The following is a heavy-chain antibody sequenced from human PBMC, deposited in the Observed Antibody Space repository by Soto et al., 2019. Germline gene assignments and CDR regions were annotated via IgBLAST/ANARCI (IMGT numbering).Heavy chain of an antibody. Sequence: QVQLVQSGAEVKKPGSSVKVSCKASGGTFSSYAISWVRQAPGQGLEWMGGIIPIFGTANYAQKFQGRVRITADEATRTAYMELRSLRSEDTAVYYCARGGRSTSFPGLGLTGHDDYYYYGMDVWGQGTTVTVSS. CDR1: GGTFSSYA. CDR3: ARGGRSTSFPGLGLTGHDDYYYYGMDV. V-gene: IGHV1-69*01. CDR2: IIPIFGTA. D-gene: IGHD2-2*01. J-gene: IGHJ6*02.